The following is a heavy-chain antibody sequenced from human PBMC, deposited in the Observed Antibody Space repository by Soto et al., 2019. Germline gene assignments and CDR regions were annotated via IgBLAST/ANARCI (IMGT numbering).Heavy chain of an antibody. CDR1: GDTFTEYY. Sequence: QVQLMQSGAEVKKPGASVKVSCKASGDTFTEYYIHWVRQATEQGLEWMGTVNPSGGHTTYAQHFLGRVTMTGDTATSTLYMELTSLTSEDTAVYYCARGGHVVVVTAALDYWGQGTLVTVSS. V-gene: IGHV1-46*01. D-gene: IGHD2-21*02. CDR2: VNPSGGHT. CDR3: ARGGHVVVVTAALDY. J-gene: IGHJ4*02.